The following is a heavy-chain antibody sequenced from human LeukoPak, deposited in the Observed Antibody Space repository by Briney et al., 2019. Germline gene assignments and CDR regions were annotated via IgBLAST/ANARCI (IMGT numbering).Heavy chain of an antibody. CDR1: GFTFSSYW. D-gene: IGHD3-22*01. V-gene: IGHV3-74*01. Sequence: GGSLILSCAASGFTFSSYWMHWVRQAPGKGLVWVSRINTDGSSTSYADSVKGRFTISRDNAKNTLYLQMNSLRAEDTAVYYCARETYYYDSTGYYFHVAEYFQHWGQGTLVTVSS. CDR3: ARETYYYDSTGYYFHVAEYFQH. J-gene: IGHJ1*01. CDR2: INTDGSST.